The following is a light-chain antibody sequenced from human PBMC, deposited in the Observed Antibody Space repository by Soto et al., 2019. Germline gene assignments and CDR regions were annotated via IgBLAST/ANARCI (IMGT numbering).Light chain of an antibody. V-gene: IGLV2-14*01. CDR2: DVS. CDR3: SSYTSSSTLGV. J-gene: IGLJ2*01. CDR1: SSDVGGYNY. Sequence: QSALTQPASVSGSPGQSITISRTGTSSDVGGYNYASWYQQHPGKAPKLMIYDVSNRPSGVSNRFSGSKSGNTASLTISGLQAEDEADYYCSSYTSSSTLGVFGGGTQLTVL.